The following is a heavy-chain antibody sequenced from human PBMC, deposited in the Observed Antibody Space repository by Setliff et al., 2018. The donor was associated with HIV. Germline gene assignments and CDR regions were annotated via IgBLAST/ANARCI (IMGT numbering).Heavy chain of an antibody. J-gene: IGHJ4*02. CDR1: GFSFSDRH. D-gene: IGHD4-17*01. V-gene: IGHV3-49*04. CDR2: IRSKSYSATT. CDR3: ARDPIDYGDSPFDY. Sequence: PGGSLRLSCAGSGFSFSDRHIDWVRQAPGKGLEWVGFIRSKSYSATTEYAASVKGRFIISRDDSKGIAYLQMNSLRTEDTAVYYCARDPIDYGDSPFDYWGQGTPVTVSS.